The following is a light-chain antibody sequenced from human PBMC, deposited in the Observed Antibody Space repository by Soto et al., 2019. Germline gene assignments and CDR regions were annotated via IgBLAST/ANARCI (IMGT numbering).Light chain of an antibody. CDR2: DAS. CDR1: QSVSSY. Sequence: EIVMTQSPATLSVSPGERATLSCRASQSVSSYFAWYQQTPGLPPRLLIYDASTRATGIPDRFSGSGSGTDFTLTISSLQSADFAVYYCQQYSNWPPLYTFGRGTKLEIK. CDR3: QQYSNWPPLYT. V-gene: IGKV3-15*01. J-gene: IGKJ2*01.